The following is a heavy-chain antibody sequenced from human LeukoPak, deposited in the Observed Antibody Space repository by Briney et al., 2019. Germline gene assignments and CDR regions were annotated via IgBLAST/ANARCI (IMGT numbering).Heavy chain of an antibody. CDR1: GGSISSSSYY. CDR2: IYYSGST. V-gene: IGHV4-39*01. D-gene: IGHD3-9*01. J-gene: IGHJ6*02. Sequence: SETLSLTCTVSGGSISSSSYYWGWIRQSPGKGLEWIGSIYYSGSTYHNPSLKSRVTISVDTSKNQFSLKLSSVTAADTAVYYCTRHEGGYDILTGYYSGGMDVWGQGTTVTVSS. CDR3: TRHEGGYDILTGYYSGGMDV.